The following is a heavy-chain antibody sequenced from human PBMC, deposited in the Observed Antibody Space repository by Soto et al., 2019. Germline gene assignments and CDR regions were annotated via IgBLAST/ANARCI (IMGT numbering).Heavy chain of an antibody. J-gene: IGHJ3*01. CDR1: GFTFNNYG. V-gene: IGHV3-30*18. D-gene: IGHD6-13*01. CDR3: AKDQGIAASHGID. CDR2: ISSDGSDK. Sequence: QVQLVESGGGVVQPGTSLRLSCADSGFTFNNYGMHWVRQAPGTGLEWVAAISSDGSDKYYADSVKGRLTISRDNSKNTLYLQMHSLRAEDTAVYYCAKDQGIAASHGIDWGQGTMVTVSS.